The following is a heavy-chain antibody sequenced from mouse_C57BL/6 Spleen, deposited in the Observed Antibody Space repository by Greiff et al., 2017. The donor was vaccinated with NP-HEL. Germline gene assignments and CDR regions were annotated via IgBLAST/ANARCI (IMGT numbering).Heavy chain of an antibody. CDR2: ISSGSSTI. CDR1: GFTFSDYG. D-gene: IGHD2-1*01. CDR3: ARGNPPVLAY. V-gene: IGHV5-17*01. J-gene: IGHJ3*01. Sequence: EVKLVESGGGLVKPGGSLKLSCAASGFTFSDYGMHWVRQAPEKGLEWVAYISSGSSTIYYADTVKGRFTISRDNAKNTLFLQMTRLRSEDTAMYYCARGNPPVLAYWGQGTLVTVSA.